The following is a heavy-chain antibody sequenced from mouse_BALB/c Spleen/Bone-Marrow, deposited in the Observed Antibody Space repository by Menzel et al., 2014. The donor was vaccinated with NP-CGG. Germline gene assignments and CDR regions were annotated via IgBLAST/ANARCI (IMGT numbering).Heavy chain of an antibody. V-gene: IGHV1S22*01. Sequence: SGSELVRPGASVKLSCKASGYTFTSYWMHWVKQRPGQGLEWIGNIYPGSGSTNYDEKFKSKATLTVDTSSSTAYMQLSSLTSEDSAVYHCTPRLRYWGQGTTLTVSS. CDR2: IYPGSGST. D-gene: IGHD1-2*01. CDR1: GYTFTSYW. CDR3: TPRLRY. J-gene: IGHJ2*01.